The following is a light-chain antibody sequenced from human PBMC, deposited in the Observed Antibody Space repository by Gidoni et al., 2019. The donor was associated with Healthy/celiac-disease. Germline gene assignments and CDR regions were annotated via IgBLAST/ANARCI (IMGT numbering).Light chain of an antibody. V-gene: IGKV1-8*01. CDR2: AAS. CDR3: QQYYSSIT. CDR1: QGISSY. Sequence: AIRMTQSPSSFSASTGDRVTITCRASQGISSYLAWYQQKPGKAPKLLIYAASTLQSGVPSSFSGSGSGTDFTLTISCLQSEDFATYYCQQYYSSITFGQGTRLEIK. J-gene: IGKJ5*01.